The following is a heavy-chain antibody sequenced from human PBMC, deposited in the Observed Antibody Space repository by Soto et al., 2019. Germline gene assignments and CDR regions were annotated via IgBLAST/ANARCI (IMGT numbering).Heavy chain of an antibody. V-gene: IGHV3-23*01. CDR2: IGSDGST. CDR3: AKDPYNHRFDS. Sequence: GGPLRLSCAASGFPFSRHSIAWGRRAAGRGLEWVATIGSDGSTYHAESVKGRFSISRDNYGNMLHLQLNSLRVEDTGIYYCAKDPYNHRFDSWGQGTLVTVSS. CDR1: GFPFSRHS. D-gene: IGHD1-1*01. J-gene: IGHJ4*02.